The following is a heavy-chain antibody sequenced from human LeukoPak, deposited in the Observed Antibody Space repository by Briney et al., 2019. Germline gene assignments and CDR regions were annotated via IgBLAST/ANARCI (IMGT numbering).Heavy chain of an antibody. CDR2: ISAYNGNT. CDR3: ARDSNDYGDSSTWWEETWFDP. D-gene: IGHD4-17*01. CDR1: GYTFTSYG. Sequence: ASVKVSCKASGYTFTSYGISWVRQAPGQGLEWMGWISAYNGNTNYAQKLQGGVTMTTDTSTSTAYMELRSLRSDDTAVYYCARDSNDYGDSSTWWEETWFDPWGQGTLVTVSS. V-gene: IGHV1-18*01. J-gene: IGHJ5*02.